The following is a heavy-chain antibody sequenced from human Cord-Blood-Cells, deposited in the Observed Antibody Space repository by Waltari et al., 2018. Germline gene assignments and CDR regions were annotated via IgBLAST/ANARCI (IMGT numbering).Heavy chain of an antibody. CDR2: IYHSGST. J-gene: IGHJ3*02. V-gene: IGHV4-38-2*01. D-gene: IGHD6-13*01. CDR1: GYSISSGYY. Sequence: QVQLQESGPGLVKPSETLSLTCAVPGYSISSGYYWGWIPPPPGKGLEWIGSIYHSGSTYYNPSLKSRVTISVDTSKNQFSLKLSSVTAADTAVYYCARSGYSSSPDAFDIWGQGTMVTVSS. CDR3: ARSGYSSSPDAFDI.